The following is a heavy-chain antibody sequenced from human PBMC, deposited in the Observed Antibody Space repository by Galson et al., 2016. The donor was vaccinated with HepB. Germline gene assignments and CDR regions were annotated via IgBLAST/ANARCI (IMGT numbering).Heavy chain of an antibody. J-gene: IGHJ4*02. D-gene: IGHD3-22*01. V-gene: IGHV3-33*01. CDR1: GFTFSSYG. CDR2: IWYDGSNK. CDR3: ARDSGYHSFDY. Sequence: SCAASGFTFSSYGMHWVRQAPGKGLEWVAVIWYDGSNKYYADSVKGRFTISRDNSKNTLYLQMNSLRAEDTAVYYCARDSGYHSFDYWGQGTLVTVSS.